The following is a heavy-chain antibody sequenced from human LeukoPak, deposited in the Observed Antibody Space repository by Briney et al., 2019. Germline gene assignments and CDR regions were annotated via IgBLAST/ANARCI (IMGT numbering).Heavy chain of an antibody. D-gene: IGHD2-15*01. CDR2: ISYDGSNK. CDR3: AKDQGRYCSGGSCYSGFDY. Sequence: PGGSLRLSCAASGFTFSSYGMHWVRQAPGKGLEWVAVISYDGSNKYYADSVKGRFTISRDNSKNTLYLQMNSLRAEDTAVYYCAKDQGRYCSGGSCYSGFDYWGQGTLVTVSS. CDR1: GFTFSSYG. V-gene: IGHV3-30*18. J-gene: IGHJ4*02.